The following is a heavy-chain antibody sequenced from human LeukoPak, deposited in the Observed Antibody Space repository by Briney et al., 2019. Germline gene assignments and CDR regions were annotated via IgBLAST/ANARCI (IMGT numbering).Heavy chain of an antibody. CDR1: GGSISSGSYY. D-gene: IGHD3-3*01. CDR2: MYYSGST. Sequence: SETLSLTCTVSGGSISSGSYYWSWIRQLPGKGLEWIGSMYYSGSTYYNPSLRSRVIISEDTSKNQFSLKLISVSAADTAVYYCARDGGKSGFYDFLDGYSPYFDHWGQGMLVIVSS. CDR3: ARDGGKSGFYDFLDGYSPYFDH. V-gene: IGHV4-31*03. J-gene: IGHJ4*02.